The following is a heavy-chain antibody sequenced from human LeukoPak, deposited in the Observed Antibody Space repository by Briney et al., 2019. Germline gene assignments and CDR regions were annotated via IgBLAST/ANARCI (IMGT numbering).Heavy chain of an antibody. CDR3: ARFGYSYGSVFDH. D-gene: IGHD5-18*01. V-gene: IGHV4-59*08. J-gene: IGHJ4*02. Sequence: PSETLSLTCTVSGGSISTYYWSWIRQPPGKGLEWIGHIYYSGSTNYNPSLKSRVTISVDTSKNQFSLKVTSVTAADTAVYYCARFGYSYGSVFDHWGQGTLVTVSS. CDR2: IYYSGST. CDR1: GGSISTYY.